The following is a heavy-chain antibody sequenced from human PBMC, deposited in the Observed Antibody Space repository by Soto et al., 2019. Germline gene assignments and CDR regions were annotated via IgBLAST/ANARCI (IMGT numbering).Heavy chain of an antibody. J-gene: IGHJ6*03. CDR3: ARGFSRRRGLGVYYMDV. V-gene: IGHV4-34*01. CDR2: INHSGST. D-gene: IGHD3-10*01. CDR1: GGSFSGYY. Sequence: SETLSLTCAVYGGSFSGYYWSWIRQPPGKGLEWIGEINHSGSTNYNPSLKSRVTISVDTSKNQFSLKLSSVTAADTAVYYCARGFSRRRGLGVYYMDVWGKGTTVTVSS.